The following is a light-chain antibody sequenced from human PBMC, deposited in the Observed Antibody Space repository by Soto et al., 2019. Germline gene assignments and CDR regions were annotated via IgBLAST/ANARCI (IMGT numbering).Light chain of an antibody. CDR3: QQYNSQGT. J-gene: IGKJ1*01. CDR2: DAS. CDR1: QSISSW. Sequence: DIQMTQSPSTVSASVGDRVTITCRASQSISSWLAWYQQKPGKAPKLLIYDASSLESGVPSRFSGSGSGTEFTLTISSLQPDDFATYYCQQYNSQGTFGQGTKVEIK. V-gene: IGKV1-5*01.